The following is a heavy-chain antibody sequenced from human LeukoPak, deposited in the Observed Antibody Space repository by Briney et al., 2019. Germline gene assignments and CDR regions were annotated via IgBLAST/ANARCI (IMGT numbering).Heavy chain of an antibody. V-gene: IGHV3-11*01. J-gene: IGHJ4*02. Sequence: GGSLRLSRAASGFSFSDYYMSWIRQAPGKGLEWVSYISGGGSTIYYADSVKGRFTISRDSSKNTLFLQMNDLTVEDTARYYCARRPGNWGQGILVTVSS. CDR1: GFSFSDYY. CDR2: ISGGGSTI. CDR3: ARRPGN. D-gene: IGHD1-14*01.